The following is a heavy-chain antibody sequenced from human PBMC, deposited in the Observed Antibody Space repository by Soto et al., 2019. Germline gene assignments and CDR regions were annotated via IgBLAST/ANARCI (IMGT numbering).Heavy chain of an antibody. CDR2: IIPIFGTA. J-gene: IGHJ3*02. Sequence: SVQVSCKASGGTFSSYAISWVRQAPGQGLEWMGGIIPIFGTANYAQKFQGRVTITADESTSTAYMELSSLRSEDTAVYYCARDRDYYDSSGYYSTDAFDIWGQGTMVTVS. D-gene: IGHD3-22*01. CDR3: ARDRDYYDSSGYYSTDAFDI. V-gene: IGHV1-69*13. CDR1: GGTFSSYA.